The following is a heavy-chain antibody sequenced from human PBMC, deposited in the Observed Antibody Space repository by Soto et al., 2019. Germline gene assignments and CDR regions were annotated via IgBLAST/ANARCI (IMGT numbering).Heavy chain of an antibody. CDR3: ARDADYGGSRGGMDV. Sequence: QVRLEESGPGLVKPSETLSLICSVSGGSVNNANYFWNWIRHYPDNGLCWIGYIYYSGSTRYNPSFKPRTTLSIDTSKNQFSLRLNSVTVADPAVYFCARDADYGGSRGGMDVWGRGTTVTVSS. CDR2: IYYSGST. CDR1: GGSVNNANYF. D-gene: IGHD4-17*01. V-gene: IGHV4-31*03. J-gene: IGHJ6*02.